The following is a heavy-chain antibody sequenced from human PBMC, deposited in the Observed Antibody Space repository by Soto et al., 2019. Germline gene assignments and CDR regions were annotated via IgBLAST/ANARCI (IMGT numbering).Heavy chain of an antibody. CDR3: AREGGYYYGSGSYPPNNWFDP. CDR2: TYYRSKWYN. CDR1: GDSVSSNSAA. V-gene: IGHV6-1*01. Sequence: SQTLSLTCAISGDSVSSNSAAWNWIRQSPSRGLEWLGRTYYRSKWYNDYAVSVKSRITINPDTSKNQFSLQLNSVTPEDTAVYYCAREGGYYYGSGSYPPNNWFDPWGQGTLVTVSS. D-gene: IGHD3-10*01. J-gene: IGHJ5*02.